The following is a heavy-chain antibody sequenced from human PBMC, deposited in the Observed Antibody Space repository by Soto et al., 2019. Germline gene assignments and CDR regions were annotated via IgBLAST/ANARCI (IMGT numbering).Heavy chain of an antibody. CDR2: VNPTGGST. Sequence: QVQLVQSGAEVKKPGASVRVSCKASGYTFTSYYIHWVRQAPGQGLEWMAIVNPTGGSTNYAQNFQGRVTVTFDTSTSTVFMELNSLRYEDTAVYYCARHLAAGDSWGQGTLVTVSS. D-gene: IGHD6-25*01. V-gene: IGHV1-46*03. J-gene: IGHJ4*02. CDR3: ARHLAAGDS. CDR1: GYTFTSYY.